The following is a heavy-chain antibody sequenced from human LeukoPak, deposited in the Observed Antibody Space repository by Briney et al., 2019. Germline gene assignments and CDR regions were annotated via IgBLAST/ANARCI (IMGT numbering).Heavy chain of an antibody. Sequence: GGSLRLSCAASGFTFSSYSMNWVRQAPGKGLEWVPYISSASNTIYYADSVKGRFTISRDNAKNSLYLQMNSLRAEDTAMYYCARDGWFGDYNWFDPWGQGTLVTVSS. CDR2: ISSASNTI. CDR3: ARDGWFGDYNWFDP. V-gene: IGHV3-48*01. CDR1: GFTFSSYS. D-gene: IGHD3-10*01. J-gene: IGHJ5*02.